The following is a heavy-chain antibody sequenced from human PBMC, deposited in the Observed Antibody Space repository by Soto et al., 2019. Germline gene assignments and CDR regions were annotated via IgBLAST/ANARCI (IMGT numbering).Heavy chain of an antibody. D-gene: IGHD4-4*01. CDR2: INPNSGGT. V-gene: IGHV1-2*04. CDR1: GYTFTGYY. CDR3: ARDRTTLTTPYYYYYGMDV. J-gene: IGHJ6*02. Sequence: ASVKVSCKASGYTFTGYYMHWVRQAPGQGLEWMGWINPNSGGTNYAQKFQGWVTMTRDTSISTAYMELSRLRSDDTAVYYCARDRTTLTTPYYYYYGMDVWGQGTTVTVSS.